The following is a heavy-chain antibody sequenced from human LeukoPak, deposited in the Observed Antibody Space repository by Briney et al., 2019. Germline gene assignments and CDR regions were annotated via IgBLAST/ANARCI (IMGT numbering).Heavy chain of an antibody. CDR1: GYTFTSYD. Sequence: ASVKVSCKASGYTFTSYDINWVRQAPGQGLEWMGWMNPNSGNTGYAQKFQGRVTMTRNTSISTAYMELSSLRSEDTAVYYCARGDSGESYFDYWGQGTLVTVSS. J-gene: IGHJ4*02. V-gene: IGHV1-8*01. CDR3: ARGDSGESYFDY. D-gene: IGHD5-12*01. CDR2: MNPNSGNT.